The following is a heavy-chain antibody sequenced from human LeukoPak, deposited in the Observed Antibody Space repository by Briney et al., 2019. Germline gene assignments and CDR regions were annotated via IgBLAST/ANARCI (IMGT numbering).Heavy chain of an antibody. CDR2: IYYSGST. CDR3: ARHEYSGSYYGLSWFDP. V-gene: IGHV4-59*04. Sequence: SETLSLTCTVSGGSISSYYWSWIRQPPGKGLEWIGYIYYSGSTYYNPSLKSRVTISVDTSKNQLSLKLSSLTAADTAVYYCARHEYSGSYYGLSWFDPWGQGTLVTVSS. J-gene: IGHJ5*02. CDR1: GGSISSYY. D-gene: IGHD1-26*01.